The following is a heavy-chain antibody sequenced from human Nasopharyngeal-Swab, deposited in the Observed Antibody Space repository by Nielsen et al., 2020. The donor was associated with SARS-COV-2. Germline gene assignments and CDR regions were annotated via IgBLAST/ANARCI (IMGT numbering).Heavy chain of an antibody. Sequence: GGSLRLSCTASGFTFSSYAMHWVRQAPGKGLEWVAVISYDGSNKYYADSVKGRFTISRDNSKNTLYLQMNSLRAEDTAVYYCARGETRRDGYKNLYYYYSGMDVWGQGTTVTVSS. CDR3: ARGETRRDGYKNLYYYYSGMDV. J-gene: IGHJ6*02. D-gene: IGHD5-24*01. CDR1: GFTFSSYA. CDR2: ISYDGSNK. V-gene: IGHV3-30*04.